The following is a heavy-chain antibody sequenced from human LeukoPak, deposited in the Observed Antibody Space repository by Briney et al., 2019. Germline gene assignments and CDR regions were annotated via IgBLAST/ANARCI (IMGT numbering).Heavy chain of an antibody. CDR3: ARETIHYDILTGYSS. V-gene: IGHV1-69*05. CDR1: GGTFSSYA. J-gene: IGHJ5*02. CDR2: IIPIFGTA. D-gene: IGHD3-9*01. Sequence: ASVKVSCKASGGTFSSYAISWVRQAPGQGLEWMGGIIPIFGTANYAQKFQGRVTITTDESTSTAYMELSSLRSEDTAVYYCARETIHYDILTGYSSWGRGTLVTVSS.